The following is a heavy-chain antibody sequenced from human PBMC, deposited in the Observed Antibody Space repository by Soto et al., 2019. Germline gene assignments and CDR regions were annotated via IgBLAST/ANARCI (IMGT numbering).Heavy chain of an antibody. V-gene: IGHV3-30*18. CDR1: GFTFSNYA. Sequence: GGSLRLSCAASGFTFSNYAISWVRQAPGKGLEWVAVITYDGSNKYYADSVKGRFTISRDNSKNTLYLQMNSLRAEDTAVYYCAKTFGELPVWGQGTLVTVSS. D-gene: IGHD3-10*01. CDR3: AKTFGELPV. CDR2: ITYDGSNK. J-gene: IGHJ4*02.